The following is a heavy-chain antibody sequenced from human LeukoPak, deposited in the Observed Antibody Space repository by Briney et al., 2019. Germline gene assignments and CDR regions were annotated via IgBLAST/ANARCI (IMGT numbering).Heavy chain of an antibody. J-gene: IGHJ4*02. CDR1: GFTFSSYA. Sequence: PGRSLRLSCAASGFTFSSYAMHWVRQAPGKGLEWVAVISYDGSNKYYADSVKGRFTISRDNSKNTLYLQMNSLRGEGTAVYYCAKDGNYYGSRSYPPADNWGQGTLVTVSS. CDR3: AKDGNYYGSRSYPPADN. CDR2: ISYDGSNK. D-gene: IGHD3-10*01. V-gene: IGHV3-30*04.